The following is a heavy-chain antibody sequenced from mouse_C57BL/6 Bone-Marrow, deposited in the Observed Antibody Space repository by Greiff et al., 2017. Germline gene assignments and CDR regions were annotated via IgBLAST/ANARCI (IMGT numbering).Heavy chain of an antibody. CDR1: GYTFTDYY. V-gene: IGHV1-18*01. J-gene: IGHJ3*01. Sequence: EVQLQQSGPELVKPGASVKIPCKASGYTFTDYYMDWVKQSPGKSLEWIGDINPNNGGTIYNQKFKGKATLTVDKSSSTAYMELRSLTSEHTAVYYCERDGYFSWFAYWGQGTLVTVSA. CDR3: ERDGYFSWFAY. CDR2: INPNNGGT. D-gene: IGHD2-3*01.